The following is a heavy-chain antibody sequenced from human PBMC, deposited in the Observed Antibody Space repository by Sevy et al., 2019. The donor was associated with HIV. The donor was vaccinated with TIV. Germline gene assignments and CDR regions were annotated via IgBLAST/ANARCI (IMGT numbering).Heavy chain of an antibody. CDR3: AGENAWGRGYS. J-gene: IGHJ4*02. V-gene: IGHV4-59*11. CDR2: IYYNGHI. D-gene: IGHD1-26*01. CDR1: RGSITSLY. Sequence: SETLSLTCTVSRGSITSLYWNWIRQPPGKGLEWIANIYYNGHINYNPSLKSRVTLSLDTSKNQLSLRLSSVTAADTAMYYCAGENAWGRGYSWGQGTLVTVSS.